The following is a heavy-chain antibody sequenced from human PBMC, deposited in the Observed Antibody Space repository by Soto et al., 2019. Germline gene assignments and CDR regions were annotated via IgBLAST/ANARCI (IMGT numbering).Heavy chain of an antibody. D-gene: IGHD6-13*01. CDR3: ARALYSSSWFQSSPFDY. CDR2: IIPIFGTA. J-gene: IGHJ4*02. V-gene: IGHV1-69*01. Sequence: QVQLVQSGAEVKKPGSSVKVSCKASGGTFSSYAISWVRQAPGQGLEWMGGIIPIFGTANYAQKFQGRVTITADESTSTAYMELSSLRSDDTAVYYCARALYSSSWFQSSPFDYWGQGTLVTVSS. CDR1: GGTFSSYA.